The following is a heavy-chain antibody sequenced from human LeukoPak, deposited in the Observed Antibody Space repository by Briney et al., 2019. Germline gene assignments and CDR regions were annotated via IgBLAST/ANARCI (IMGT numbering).Heavy chain of an antibody. V-gene: IGHV3-7*01. CDR1: GFIFSSYW. D-gene: IGHD6-13*01. CDR3: ARDLDSSSRSPYSFDY. J-gene: IGHJ4*02. Sequence: GGSLRLSCAASGFIFSSYWMSWVRQAPGKGLEWVANIKQDGSEKYYVDSVKGRFTISRDNAKNSLYLQINSLRVEDTAVYYCARDLDSSSRSPYSFDYWGQGTLVTVSS. CDR2: IKQDGSEK.